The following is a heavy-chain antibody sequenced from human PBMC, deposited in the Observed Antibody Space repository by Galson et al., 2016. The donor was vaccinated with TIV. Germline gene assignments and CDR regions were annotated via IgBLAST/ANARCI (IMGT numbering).Heavy chain of an antibody. CDR3: ASPAGTDYYDTSGYYSF. Sequence: SLRLSCAASGFTVSSNYMTWVRQAPGKGLEWVSILYRSGTTYYADFVKGRFTISRDNSKNTLYLQMNTLRAEGTAVYYCASPAGTDYYDTSGYYSFWGQGTLVTVSS. CDR2: LYRSGTT. CDR1: GFTVSSNY. V-gene: IGHV3-66*02. D-gene: IGHD3-22*01. J-gene: IGHJ4*02.